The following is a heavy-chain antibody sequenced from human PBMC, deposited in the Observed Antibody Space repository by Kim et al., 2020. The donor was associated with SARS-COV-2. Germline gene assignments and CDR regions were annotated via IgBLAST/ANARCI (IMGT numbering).Heavy chain of an antibody. D-gene: IGHD6-13*01. CDR2: IYYSGST. CDR3: ASCQESSSWYVFDP. CDR1: GGSISSGGYY. Sequence: SETLSLTCTVSGGSISSGGYYWSWIRQHPGKGLEWIGYIYYSGSTYYNPSLKSRVTISVDTSNNQFSLKLSSVTAADTAVYYCASCQESSSWYVFDPWGQGTLVTVSS. V-gene: IGHV4-31*03. J-gene: IGHJ5*02.